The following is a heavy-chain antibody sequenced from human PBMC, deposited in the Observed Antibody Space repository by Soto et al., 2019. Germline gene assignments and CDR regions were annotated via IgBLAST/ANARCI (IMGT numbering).Heavy chain of an antibody. CDR1: GYTFTGYY. CDR2: INPNSGST. CDR3: ARGYCSGGSCYSDDAFDI. V-gene: IGHV1-2*04. Sequence: ASVKVSCKASGYTFTGYYMHWVRQAPGQGLEWMGWINPNSGSTNYAQKFQGWVTMTRDTSISTAYMELSRLRSDDTAVYYCARGYCSGGSCYSDDAFDIWGQGTMVTVSS. D-gene: IGHD2-15*01. J-gene: IGHJ3*02.